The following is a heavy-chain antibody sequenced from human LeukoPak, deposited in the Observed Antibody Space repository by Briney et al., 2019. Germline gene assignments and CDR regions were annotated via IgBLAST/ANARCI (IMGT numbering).Heavy chain of an antibody. D-gene: IGHD5-18*01. Sequence: PGGSLRLSCAASGFTFSSYGMHWVRQAPGKGLQWVAVILYDGSKRNYADSVQGRFTISRDNSNNALYLQMDSLRVEDTAVYYCTRDLVPIDGYHSFDYWGQGTLVSVSP. CDR2: ILYDGSKR. CDR3: TRDLVPIDGYHSFDY. V-gene: IGHV3-30*02. J-gene: IGHJ4*02. CDR1: GFTFSSYG.